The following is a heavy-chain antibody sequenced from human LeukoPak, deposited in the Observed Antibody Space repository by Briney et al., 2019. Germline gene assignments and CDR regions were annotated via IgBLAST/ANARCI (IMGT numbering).Heavy chain of an antibody. CDR3: ARCRDYNFWSGSPVDY. J-gene: IGHJ4*02. V-gene: IGHV3-30*16. CDR2: ISIDGKNK. CDR1: GFFFSSYA. D-gene: IGHD3-3*01. Sequence: GRSLRLSCEASGFFFSSYAMHWVRQAPGKGLEWLAVISIDGKNKFSADSVKGRINISRDNSKNTLYLQMDSLRPEDTAVYYCARCRDYNFWSGSPVDYWGQGTLVTVSS.